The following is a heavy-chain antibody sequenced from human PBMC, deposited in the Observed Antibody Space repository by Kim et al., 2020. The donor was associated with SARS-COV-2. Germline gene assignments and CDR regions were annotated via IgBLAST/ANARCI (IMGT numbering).Heavy chain of an antibody. CDR3: ARHGAGDYTYYEILTGYYGGFGSRDYDCDY. V-gene: IGHV4-39*01. D-gene: IGHD3-9*01. CDR1: GGSISSSSYY. CDR2: IYYSGST. Sequence: SETLSLTCTVSGGSISSSSYYWGWIRQPPGKGLEWIGSIYYSGSTYYNPSLKSRVTISVDTSKNQFSLKLSSVTAADTAVYYCARHGAGDYTYYEILTGYYGGFGSRDYDCDYWGHGTLVTVSS. J-gene: IGHJ4*01.